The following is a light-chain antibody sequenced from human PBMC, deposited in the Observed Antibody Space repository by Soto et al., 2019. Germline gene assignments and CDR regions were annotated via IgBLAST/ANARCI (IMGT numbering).Light chain of an antibody. J-gene: IGLJ1*01. CDR3: SSYTSSSSYV. Sequence: QSALTQPASVSGSPGQSITISCTGTSSDVGGYKYVSWYQQHPGKAPKLLIYTVSNRPSGVSNRFSGSKSGNTASLTISGLQAEDEAEYYCSSYTSSSSYVFGTGTKVTVL. CDR1: SSDVGGYKY. CDR2: TVS. V-gene: IGLV2-14*01.